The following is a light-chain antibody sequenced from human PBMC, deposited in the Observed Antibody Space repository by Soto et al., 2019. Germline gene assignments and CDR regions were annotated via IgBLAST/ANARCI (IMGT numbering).Light chain of an antibody. J-gene: IGKJ1*01. V-gene: IGKV1-5*03. CDR2: KAS. CDR1: QSISEW. CDR3: QYFIGYLT. Sequence: DIQMTQSPSTLSASVGDRVTITCRASQSISEWLSWYQQKPGEAPKLLIYKASTLESGVPSRFSGSGYGTEFTLTISCLQPDDCATYYCQYFIGYLTFGQGTKVEIK.